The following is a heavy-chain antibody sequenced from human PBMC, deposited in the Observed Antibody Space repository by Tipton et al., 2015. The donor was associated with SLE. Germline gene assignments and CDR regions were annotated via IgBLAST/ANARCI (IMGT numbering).Heavy chain of an antibody. D-gene: IGHD3-3*01. CDR3: ATSPTSFWSSYYDF. CDR1: AGSISSYY. J-gene: IGHJ4*02. Sequence: TLSLTCSVSAGSISSYYWSWIRQSPGKGMEWIGYVYYTGNTNYNPSLKSRLTISIDASKNQFSLKLSSVTAADTALYYCATSPTSFWSSYYDFWGQGILVTVSS. V-gene: IGHV4-59*01. CDR2: VYYTGNT.